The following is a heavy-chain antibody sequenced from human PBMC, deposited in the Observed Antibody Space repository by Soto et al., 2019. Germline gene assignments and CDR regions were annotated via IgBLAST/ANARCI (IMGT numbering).Heavy chain of an antibody. CDR2: IYPSDSDT. Sequence: PGESLKISCKGSGYNFAGYWIAWVRQMPGKGLELMGIIYPSDSDTRYRPSFQGQVTISADKSISSAYLQWSSLRASETAMYYCGRRGVSTRTFDYWGQGTPATVSS. CDR3: GRRGVSTRTFDY. J-gene: IGHJ4*02. D-gene: IGHD3-3*01. CDR1: GYNFAGYW. V-gene: IGHV5-51*01.